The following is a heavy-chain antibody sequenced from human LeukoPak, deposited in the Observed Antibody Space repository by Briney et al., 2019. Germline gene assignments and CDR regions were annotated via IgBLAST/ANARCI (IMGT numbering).Heavy chain of an antibody. CDR3: ARDFRWFGTFDY. Sequence: GGSLRLSCAASGFTFSSYSMNWVRQAPGKGLEWVSSISTSSSYIHYADSVKGRFTISRDNAKNSLYLQMDSLRAEDTAVYYCARDFRWFGTFDYWGQGTLVTVSS. V-gene: IGHV3-21*01. D-gene: IGHD3-10*01. CDR2: ISTSSSYI. J-gene: IGHJ4*02. CDR1: GFTFSSYS.